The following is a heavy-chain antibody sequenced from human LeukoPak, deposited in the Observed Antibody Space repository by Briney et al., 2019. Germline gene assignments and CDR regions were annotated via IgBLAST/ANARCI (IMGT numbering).Heavy chain of an antibody. CDR2: IYYSGST. V-gene: IGHV4-59*01. J-gene: IGHJ5*02. CDR1: GGSISSYF. CDR3: ARHRNYYDSSNWFDP. D-gene: IGHD3-22*01. Sequence: SETLSLTCTVSGGSISSYFWSWGRQPPGKGLGWGGYIYYSGSTNYNPSLKSRLTISADTSTNRFFLNLRSVTAADTAVYYCARHRNYYDSSNWFDPWGQGTLVTVSS.